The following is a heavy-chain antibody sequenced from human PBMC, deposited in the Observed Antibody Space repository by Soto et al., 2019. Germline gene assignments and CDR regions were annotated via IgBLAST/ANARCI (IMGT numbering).Heavy chain of an antibody. D-gene: IGHD3-22*01. CDR2: ISWNSGSI. J-gene: IGHJ4*02. V-gene: IGHV3-9*01. CDR1: GFTFDDYA. Sequence: EVQLVESGGGLVQPGRSLRLSCAASGFTFDDYAMHWVRQAPGKGLEWVSGISWNSGSIGYADSVKGRFTISRDNAKNSLYLQMNSLRAEDTALYYCATDISYYDSSGCLDYWGQGTLVTVSS. CDR3: ATDISYYDSSGCLDY.